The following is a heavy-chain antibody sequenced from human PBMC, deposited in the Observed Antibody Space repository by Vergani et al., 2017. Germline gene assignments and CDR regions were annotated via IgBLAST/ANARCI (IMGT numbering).Heavy chain of an antibody. Sequence: QVQLVQSGAEVKKPGASVKVSCKASGYTFTGYYMHWVRQAPGQGLEWMGWINPNSGGTNYAQKFQGRVTMTRDTSISTAYMELSRLRSDDTAVYYCASLPAYDFWSGYHQDYWGQGTLVTVSS. J-gene: IGHJ4*02. CDR3: ASLPAYDFWSGYHQDY. D-gene: IGHD3-3*01. CDR2: INPNSGGT. V-gene: IGHV1-2*02. CDR1: GYTFTGYY.